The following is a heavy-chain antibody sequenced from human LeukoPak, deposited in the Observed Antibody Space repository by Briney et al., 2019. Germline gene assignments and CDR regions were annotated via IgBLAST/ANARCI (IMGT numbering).Heavy chain of an antibody. CDR1: GFTFSSFE. V-gene: IGHV3-23*01. Sequence: GGSLRLSCAVSGFTFSSFEMNWVRQTPGKGLQWVSTLTGRGDTTYYAESVKGRFTISRDNPKNTVYLQMNSLRVDDTAVYYCARDYGYTPYYFDYWGQGTLVTVSS. J-gene: IGHJ4*01. CDR2: LTGRGDTT. D-gene: IGHD5-18*01. CDR3: ARDYGYTPYYFDY.